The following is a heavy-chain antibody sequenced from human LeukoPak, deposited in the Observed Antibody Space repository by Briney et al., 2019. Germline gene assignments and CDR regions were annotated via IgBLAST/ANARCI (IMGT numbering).Heavy chain of an antibody. CDR3: AKGAYYDILTGYSEFDY. CDR1: GFTFSSYG. Sequence: GRSLRLSCAASGFTFSSYGMHWVRQAPGKGLEWVAVISYDGSNKYYADSVKGRFTISRDNSKNTLYLQMNSLRAEDTALYYCAKGAYYDILTGYSEFDYWGQGTLVTVSS. J-gene: IGHJ4*02. CDR2: ISYDGSNK. D-gene: IGHD3-9*01. V-gene: IGHV3-30*18.